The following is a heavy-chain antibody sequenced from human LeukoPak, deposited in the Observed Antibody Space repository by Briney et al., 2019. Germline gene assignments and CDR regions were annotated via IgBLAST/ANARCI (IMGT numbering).Heavy chain of an antibody. Sequence: SVKVSCKASGGTFSSYAISWVRQAPGQGLEWMGGIIPIFGTANYAQKFQGRVTITTDESTSTAYMELSSLRSEDTAVYYCAGYCSSTICQRVDAFDIWGQGTMVTVSS. CDR2: IIPIFGTA. CDR3: AGYCSSTICQRVDAFDI. J-gene: IGHJ3*02. V-gene: IGHV1-69*05. D-gene: IGHD2-2*01. CDR1: GGTFSSYA.